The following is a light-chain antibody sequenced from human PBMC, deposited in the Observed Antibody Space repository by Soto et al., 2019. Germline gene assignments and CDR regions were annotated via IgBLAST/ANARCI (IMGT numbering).Light chain of an antibody. J-gene: IGKJ1*01. V-gene: IGKV1-27*01. CDR1: QGISDY. Sequence: DIQMTQSPSSLSASVGDRVTITCRASQGISDYLAWYQQKPGKVPKVLIYAASTLQSGVPSRFSGGGSGTDFTLTISSLQPEDVETYYCQKYNSAPWTFGQGTKVDIK. CDR2: AAS. CDR3: QKYNSAPWT.